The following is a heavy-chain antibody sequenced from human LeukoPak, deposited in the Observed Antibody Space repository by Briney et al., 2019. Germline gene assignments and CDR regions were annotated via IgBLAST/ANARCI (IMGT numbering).Heavy chain of an antibody. CDR2: INPDSGGT. CDR1: GYTFTGYY. D-gene: IGHD6-19*01. Sequence: ASVKVSCKASGYTFTGYYMHWVRQAPGQGLEWMGWINPDSGGTNYAQKFQGRVTMTRDTSISTAYMELSRLRSDDTAVYYCASKDRSGWYGEGIFDYWGQGTLVTVSS. J-gene: IGHJ4*02. V-gene: IGHV1-2*02. CDR3: ASKDRSGWYGEGIFDY.